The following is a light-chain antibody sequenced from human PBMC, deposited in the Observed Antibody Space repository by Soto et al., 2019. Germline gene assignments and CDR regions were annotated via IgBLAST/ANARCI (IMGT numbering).Light chain of an antibody. CDR1: QSVSSN. CDR2: GAS. CDR3: QQYNNWPQT. Sequence: EIVMTQSPATLSVSPGERATLSCRASQSVSSNLAWYQQKPGQAPRLLIYGASTRGTGIPARFSGSGSGTEFTLTISILQSEDFAVYYCQQYNNWPQTFGQGTKVEIK. J-gene: IGKJ1*01. V-gene: IGKV3-15*01.